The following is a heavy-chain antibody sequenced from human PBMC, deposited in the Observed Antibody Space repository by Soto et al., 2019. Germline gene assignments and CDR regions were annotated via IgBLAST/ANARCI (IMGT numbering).Heavy chain of an antibody. Sequence: PGGSLSLSCAASGFTFSSYWMSWVRQAPGKGLEWVANIKQDGSEKYYADSVKGRFTISRDNAKNSLHLQMNSLRAEDTAVYYWAQGLAIRYFDWTYWGQGILVTVSS. CDR2: IKQDGSEK. D-gene: IGHD3-9*01. CDR3: AQGLAIRYFDWTY. CDR1: GFTFSSYW. V-gene: IGHV3-7*01. J-gene: IGHJ4*02.